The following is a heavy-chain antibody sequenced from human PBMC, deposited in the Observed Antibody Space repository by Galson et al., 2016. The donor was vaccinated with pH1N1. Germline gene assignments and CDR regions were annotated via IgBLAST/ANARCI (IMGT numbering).Heavy chain of an antibody. D-gene: IGHD3-10*01. Sequence: QSGAEVTKPGESLKISCRGSGYSFTSYWIAWVRQKPGKGLEWMGIVYPGDSDTRYSPSFRGLFTFSADKSIGTAYLQWSSLEASDTAIYYCARLRGGITVVREVYFDLWGQGTLVTVSP. CDR2: VYPGDSDT. CDR3: ARLRGGITVVREVYFDL. J-gene: IGHJ4*02. V-gene: IGHV5-51*03. CDR1: GYSFTSYW.